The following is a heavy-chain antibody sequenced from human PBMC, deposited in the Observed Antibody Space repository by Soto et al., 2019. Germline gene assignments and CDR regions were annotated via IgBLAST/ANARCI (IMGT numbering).Heavy chain of an antibody. Sequence: EVQLVESGGGLVQPGRSLRLSCTSSGFTFGDYAMSWVRQAPGKGLEWVGFIRSGSYGGTTEYAASVRGRFTISRDNSKSIAYLQMNSLRTEDTAFYYCTRPYSYANFASGNWGQGTLVTVSS. D-gene: IGHD3-16*01. J-gene: IGHJ4*02. V-gene: IGHV3-49*04. CDR3: TRPYSYANFASGN. CDR1: GFTFGDYA. CDR2: IRSGSYGGTT.